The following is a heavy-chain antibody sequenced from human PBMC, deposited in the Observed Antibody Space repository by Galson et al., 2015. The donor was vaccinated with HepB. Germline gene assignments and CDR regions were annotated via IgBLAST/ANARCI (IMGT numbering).Heavy chain of an antibody. CDR2: IYYSGST. CDR3: AKQRYCSSTACYIFDC. CDR1: GDSIISKSYY. J-gene: IGHJ4*02. V-gene: IGHV4-39*01. D-gene: IGHD2-2*02. Sequence: SETLSLTCTVSGDSIISKSYYGGWIRQSPGKGLEWIGTIYYSGSTYHNPSLKSRVTMSVDTSKNQFSLRLNSVTAADTGVYYCAKQRYCSSTACYIFDCWGQGALVSVSS.